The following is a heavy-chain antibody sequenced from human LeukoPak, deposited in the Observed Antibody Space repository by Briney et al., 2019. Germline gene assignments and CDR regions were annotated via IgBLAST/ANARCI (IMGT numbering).Heavy chain of an antibody. Sequence: ASVTVSCKASGYTFTGYYMHWVRQAPGQGLEWMGWINPNSGGTNYGQKFQGRVTMTRDTSISTAYMELSRLRSDDTAVYYCARAKTPNYYYGSGNGENSPFDYWGQGTLVTVSS. CDR3: ARAKTPNYYYGSGNGENSPFDY. CDR1: GYTFTGYY. J-gene: IGHJ4*02. D-gene: IGHD3-10*01. CDR2: INPNSGGT. V-gene: IGHV1-2*02.